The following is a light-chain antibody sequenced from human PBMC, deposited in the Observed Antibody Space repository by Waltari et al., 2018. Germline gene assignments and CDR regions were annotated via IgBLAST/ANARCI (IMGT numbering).Light chain of an antibody. J-gene: IGKJ1*01. CDR1: QRINSN. V-gene: IGKV3-15*01. CDR3: QQYNNWPRT. Sequence: EIVMTQSPATLSVSPGERATLSCRASQRINSNLAWYQQKPGQAPRLLIYGASTRATGIPARFAGTGSGTEFTPTISSLQSEDFAVYYCQQYNNWPRTFGQGTKVEIK. CDR2: GAS.